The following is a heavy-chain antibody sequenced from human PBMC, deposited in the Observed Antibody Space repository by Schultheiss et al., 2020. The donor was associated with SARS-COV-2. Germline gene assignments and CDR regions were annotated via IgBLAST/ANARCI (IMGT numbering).Heavy chain of an antibody. CDR1: GFTFTNHA. CDR2: IGLDNTDT. D-gene: IGHD7-27*01. CDR3: ARDPLTGAASFDY. V-gene: IGHV3-74*03. J-gene: IGHJ4*02. Sequence: GESLKISCAASGFTFTNHAMHWVRQGPGKGLLWVSRIGLDNTDTTYADSVKGRFTISRDNAKNSLYLQMNSLRAEDTAVYYCARDPLTGAASFDYWGQGTLVTVSS.